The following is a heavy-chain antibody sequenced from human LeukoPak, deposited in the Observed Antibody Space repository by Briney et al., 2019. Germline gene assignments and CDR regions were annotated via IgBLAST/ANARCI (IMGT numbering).Heavy chain of an antibody. V-gene: IGHV4-30-4*08. CDR3: ARGPYYDFWSGRDYYYYYYMDV. CDR1: GGSISSGGYY. D-gene: IGHD3-3*01. Sequence: SQTLSLTCTVSGGSISSGGYYWTWIRQPAGKGLEWIGYIYYSGSTYYNPSLKSRVTISVDTSKNQFSLKLSSVTAADTAVYYCARGPYYDFWSGRDYYYYYYMDVWGKGTTVTVSS. J-gene: IGHJ6*03. CDR2: IYYSGST.